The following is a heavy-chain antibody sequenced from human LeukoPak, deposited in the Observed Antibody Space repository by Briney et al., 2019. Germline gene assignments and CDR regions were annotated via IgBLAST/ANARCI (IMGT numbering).Heavy chain of an antibody. D-gene: IGHD2-2*01. CDR1: GFTLSSYD. Sequence: PGGSLRLSCAASGFTLSSYDMHWVRQATGKGLEWVSAIGTAGDTYYPGSVKGRFTISRENAKNSLYLQMNSLRAGDTAVYYCARGCSSTSCYPHYYYYGMDVWGQGTTVTVSS. CDR3: ARGCSSTSCYPHYYYYGMDV. V-gene: IGHV3-13*01. J-gene: IGHJ6*02. CDR2: IGTAGDT.